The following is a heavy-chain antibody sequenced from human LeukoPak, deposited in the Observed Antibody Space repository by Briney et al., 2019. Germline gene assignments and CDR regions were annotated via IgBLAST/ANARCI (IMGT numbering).Heavy chain of an antibody. V-gene: IGHV3-21*01. D-gene: IGHD3-22*01. CDR3: ARGLHYYDSSGYYIVWDY. J-gene: IGHJ4*02. Sequence: PGGSLRLSCAASGFTFSSYSMNWVRQAPGKGLEWVSSISSSSSYIYYADSVKGRFTISRDNAKNSLYLQMNSLRAEDTAVYYCARGLHYYDSSGYYIVWDYWGQGTLVTVSS. CDR1: GFTFSSYS. CDR2: ISSSSSYI.